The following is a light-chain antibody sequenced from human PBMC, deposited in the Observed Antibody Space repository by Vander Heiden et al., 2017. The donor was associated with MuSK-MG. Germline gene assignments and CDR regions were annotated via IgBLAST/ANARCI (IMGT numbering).Light chain of an antibody. V-gene: IGKV4-1*01. CDR3: QQYYSTRLT. CDR1: QSVLYSSNNKNY. Sequence: DLVMTQSPDSLAVSLGERATINCKSSQSVLYSSNNKNYLAWYQQKPGQPPKLLIYWASTRESGVPDRFSGSGSGTDFTLTISSLQAEDVAVYYCQQYYSTRLTFGPGTKVDIK. J-gene: IGKJ3*01. CDR2: WAS.